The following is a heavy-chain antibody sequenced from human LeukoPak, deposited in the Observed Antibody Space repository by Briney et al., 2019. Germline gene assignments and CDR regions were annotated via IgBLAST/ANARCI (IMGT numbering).Heavy chain of an antibody. CDR1: GYTFAGHW. CDR2: IYPGDSDT. D-gene: IGHD3-10*01. J-gene: IGHJ3*02. CDR3: ALEGYYYGSGSYKWDDAFDI. Sequence: GESLKISCKGFGYTFAGHWSGWVRQMPGKGLEWMGIIYPGDSDTRYNPSFQGQVTISADKSISTAYLQWSSLKASDTAMYYCALEGYYYGSGSYKWDDAFDIWGQGTMVTVSS. V-gene: IGHV5-51*01.